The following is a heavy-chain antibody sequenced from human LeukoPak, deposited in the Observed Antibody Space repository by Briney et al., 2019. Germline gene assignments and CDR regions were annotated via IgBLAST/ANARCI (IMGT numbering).Heavy chain of an antibody. D-gene: IGHD3-10*01. CDR1: GFTFSSYW. Sequence: GGSLRLSCAASGFTFSSYWMSWVRQAPGKGLEWVANIKQDGGEKYYVDSVKGRFTISRDNAKNSLYLQMNSLRAEDTAVYYCARDRRYYYGSGSAGVDYFDYWGQGTLVTVSS. J-gene: IGHJ4*02. CDR3: ARDRRYYYGSGSAGVDYFDY. V-gene: IGHV3-7*01. CDR2: IKQDGGEK.